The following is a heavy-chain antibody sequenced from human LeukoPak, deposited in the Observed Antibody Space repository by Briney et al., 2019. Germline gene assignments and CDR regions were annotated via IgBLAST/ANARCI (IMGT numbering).Heavy chain of an antibody. J-gene: IGHJ4*02. CDR3: AKDPHNSSGYMSGYFDS. CDR1: GFTFSSYE. Sequence: PGGSLRLSCAASGFTFSSYEMNWVRQAPGKGLEWVSYISSSGSTIYYADSVKGRFTISRDNSKNTLFLQMNRLRPEDTAIYYCAKDPHNSSGYMSGYFDSWGQGTLVIVSS. CDR2: ISSSGSTI. D-gene: IGHD3-22*01. V-gene: IGHV3-48*03.